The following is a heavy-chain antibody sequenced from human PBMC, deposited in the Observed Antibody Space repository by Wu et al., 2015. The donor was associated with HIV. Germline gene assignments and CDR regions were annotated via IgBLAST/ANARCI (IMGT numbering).Heavy chain of an antibody. J-gene: IGHJ2*01. Sequence: QVQLVQSGAEVKKPGASVKVSCKASGYTFTGYYMHWVRQAPGQGLEWMGWINPNSGGTNYAQKFQGRVTMTRDTSISTAYMELSRLRSDDTAVYYCARGSGYSSSWRLNWYFDLWGRGTLVTVSS. CDR2: INPNSGGT. CDR3: ARGSGYSSSWRLNWYFDL. V-gene: IGHV1-2*02. D-gene: IGHD6-13*01. CDR1: GYTFTGYY.